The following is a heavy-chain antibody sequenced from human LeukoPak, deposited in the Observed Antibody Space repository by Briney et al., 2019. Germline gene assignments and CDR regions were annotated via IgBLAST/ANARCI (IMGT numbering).Heavy chain of an antibody. D-gene: IGHD3-16*01. CDR1: GFSISEYY. Sequence: RGTLRLSCEASGFSISEYYISWGRHTPGGGQESISYICDTAMTMKYADSVRGRFTIYRATAKNRSSWNMNSLTAEETALNYYVRSLGSSGTSDYWGQGTLVTVSS. V-gene: IGHV3-11*04. CDR2: ICDTAMTM. J-gene: IGHJ4*02. CDR3: VRSLGSSGTSDY.